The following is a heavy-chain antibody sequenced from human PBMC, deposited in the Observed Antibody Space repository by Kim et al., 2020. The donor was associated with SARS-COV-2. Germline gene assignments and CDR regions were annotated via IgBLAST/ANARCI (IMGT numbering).Heavy chain of an antibody. CDR2: ISYDGNTK. CDR3: AKDGEYVVTLGYFDS. CDR1: GFTFDNFG. D-gene: IGHD2-21*02. Sequence: GGSLRLSCEASGFTFDNFGMHWVRQAPGKGLEWVALISYDGNTKHYADSVKGRFTISRDNSKNTLYLQMNSLRADDTAVYYCAKDGEYVVTLGYFDSWGQGTLVTVPS. V-gene: IGHV3-33*05. J-gene: IGHJ4*02.